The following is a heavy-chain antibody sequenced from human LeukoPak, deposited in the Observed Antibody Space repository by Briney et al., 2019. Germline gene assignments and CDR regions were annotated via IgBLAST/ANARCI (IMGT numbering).Heavy chain of an antibody. J-gene: IGHJ4*02. CDR2: ISYDGSNK. CDR1: GFTFSSYG. CDR3: AKDGHYYDGSGYSAEFGY. D-gene: IGHD3-22*01. Sequence: PGRSLRLSCAASGFTFSSYGMHWVRQAPGKGLEWVAVISYDGSNKYYADSVKGRFTISRDNSKNTLYLQMNSLRAEDTAVYYCAKDGHYYDGSGYSAEFGYWGQGTLVTVSS. V-gene: IGHV3-30*18.